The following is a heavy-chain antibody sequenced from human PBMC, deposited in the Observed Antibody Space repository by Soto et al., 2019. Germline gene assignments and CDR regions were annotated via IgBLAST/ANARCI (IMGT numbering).Heavy chain of an antibody. Sequence: SQTRSLTCAISGDSVSSNSAAWNWIRQSPSRGLEWLGRTYYRSKWYNDYAVSVKSRITINPDTSKNQFSLQPNSVTPEDTAVYYCAREALNTALKYNWFDPWGQGTLVTVSS. CDR2: TYYRSKWYN. D-gene: IGHD5-18*01. V-gene: IGHV6-1*01. J-gene: IGHJ5*02. CDR3: AREALNTALKYNWFDP. CDR1: GDSVSSNSAA.